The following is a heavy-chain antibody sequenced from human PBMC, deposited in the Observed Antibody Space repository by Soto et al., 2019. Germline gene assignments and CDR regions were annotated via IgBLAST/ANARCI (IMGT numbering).Heavy chain of an antibody. J-gene: IGHJ6*02. CDR3: ARVGPTGGMDV. V-gene: IGHV3-21*01. Sequence: RSGGSLRLSCAASGFTFSSYSMNWVRQAPGKGLEWVSSISSSSSYIYYADSVKGRFTISRDNAKNSLYLQMNSLRAEDTAVYYCARVGPTGGMDVWGQGTTVTVSS. CDR1: GFTFSSYS. D-gene: IGHD1-26*01. CDR2: ISSSSSYI.